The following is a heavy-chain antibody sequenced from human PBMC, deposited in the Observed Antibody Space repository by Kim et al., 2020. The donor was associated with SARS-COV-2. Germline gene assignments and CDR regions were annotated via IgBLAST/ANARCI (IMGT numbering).Heavy chain of an antibody. CDR1: GYSFTSYW. D-gene: IGHD3-22*01. J-gene: IGHJ3*02. V-gene: IGHV5-51*01. CDR3: ARPFVYYYDSSGYSGDDAFDI. Sequence: GESLKISCKGSGYSFTSYWIGWVRQMPGKGLEWMGIIYPGDSDTRYSPSFQGQVTISADKSISTAYLQWSSLKASDTAMYYCARPFVYYYDSSGYSGDDAFDIWGQGTMVTVSS. CDR2: IYPGDSDT.